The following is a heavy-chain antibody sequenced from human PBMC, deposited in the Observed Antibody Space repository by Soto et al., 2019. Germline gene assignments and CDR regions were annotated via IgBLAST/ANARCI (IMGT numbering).Heavy chain of an antibody. CDR1: GFTFSSYG. CDR2: ISGSGGST. V-gene: IGHV3-23*01. D-gene: IGHD3-16*02. CDR3: AKSLGDMVTFGGVIIVTLGDY. J-gene: IGHJ4*02. Sequence: EVQLLESGGGLVQPGGSLRLPCAASGFTFSSYGLSWVRQAPGKGLEWVSGISGSGGSTYYADSVKGRFTISRDNSKNTLYLQMNSLRAEDTAVYYCAKSLGDMVTFGGVIIVTLGDYWGQGTLVTVTS.